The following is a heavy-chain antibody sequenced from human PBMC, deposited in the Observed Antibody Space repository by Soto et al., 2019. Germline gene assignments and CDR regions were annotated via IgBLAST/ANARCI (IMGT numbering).Heavy chain of an antibody. CDR1: GFNFSAYG. D-gene: IGHD3-10*01. CDR3: ARSGDVAVGWFDP. CDR2: ITFSSLYI. Sequence: EVQLVESGGGLVKPGQSLRLSCTASGFNFSAYGMSWVRQAPGKGLEWVSSITFSSLYIYYAESVRGRFVISIDDSKNSLFLQMDSLKTEDTAFYYCARSGDVAVGWFDPWGQGTQVTVSS. V-gene: IGHV3-21*02. J-gene: IGHJ5*02.